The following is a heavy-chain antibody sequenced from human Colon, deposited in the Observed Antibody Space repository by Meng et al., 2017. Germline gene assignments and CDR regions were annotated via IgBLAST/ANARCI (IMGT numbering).Heavy chain of an antibody. V-gene: IGHV3-66*02. Sequence: EVQLVVSGGGLCQPGGSLRRSCAVSGFSVSSDFMIWVRQAPGKGLEWVSMIHSSAGTFFADSVKGRFTVSTDNSKNTLYLQMNSLRIEDTAVYHCANRFVWGLGTLVTVSS. CDR1: GFSVSSDF. CDR3: ANRFV. J-gene: IGHJ4*02. CDR2: IHSSAGT. D-gene: IGHD3-3*01.